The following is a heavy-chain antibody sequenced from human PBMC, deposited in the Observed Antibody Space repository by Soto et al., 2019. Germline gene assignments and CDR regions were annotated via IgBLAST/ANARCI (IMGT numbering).Heavy chain of an antibody. J-gene: IGHJ6*02. V-gene: IGHV3-30*18. CDR1: GFTFSSYG. CDR3: AKDRNYGYSYYGMDV. D-gene: IGHD1-7*01. CDR2: ISYDGSNK. Sequence: GGSLRLSCAASGFTFSSYGLHWVRQAPGKGLEWVALISYDGSNKYYADSVKGRFTISRDNSNNTLYLQMNSLRAEDTAVYYCAKDRNYGYSYYGMDVWGQGTTVTVSS.